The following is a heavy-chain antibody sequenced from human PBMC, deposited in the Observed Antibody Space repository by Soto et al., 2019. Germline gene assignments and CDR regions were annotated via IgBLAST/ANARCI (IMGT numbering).Heavy chain of an antibody. V-gene: IGHV3-49*03. CDR3: TAFDFWSGSIDY. CDR2: IRSKAYGGTT. Sequence: GGSLRLSCTASGFTFGDYAMSWFRQAPGKGLEWVGFIRSKAYGGTTEYAASVKGRFTISRDDSKSIAYLQMNSLKTEDTAVYYCTAFDFWSGSIDYWGQGTLVTVSS. CDR1: GFTFGDYA. D-gene: IGHD3-3*01. J-gene: IGHJ4*02.